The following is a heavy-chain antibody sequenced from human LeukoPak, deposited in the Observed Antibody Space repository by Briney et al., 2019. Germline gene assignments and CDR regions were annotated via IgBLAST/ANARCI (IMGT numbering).Heavy chain of an antibody. Sequence: PSETLSLTCAVYGGSFSGYYWSWIRQPPGKGLEWIGEINHSGSTNYNPSLKSRVTLSVDTSKNQFSLKLSSVTAADTAVYYCARGSLKSSSYQHWGQGTLVTVSS. CDR2: INHSGST. V-gene: IGHV4-34*01. J-gene: IGHJ1*01. D-gene: IGHD6-13*01. CDR1: GGSFSGYY. CDR3: ARGSLKSSSYQH.